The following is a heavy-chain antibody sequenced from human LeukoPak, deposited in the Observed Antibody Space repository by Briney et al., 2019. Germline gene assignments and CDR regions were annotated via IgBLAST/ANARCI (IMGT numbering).Heavy chain of an antibody. J-gene: IGHJ5*02. D-gene: IGHD1-26*01. CDR2: ISAYNGNT. V-gene: IGHV1-18*01. CDR1: GYTFTNSA. CDR3: ARGNSVGDVAWWFDP. Sequence: ASVKVSCKASGYTFTNSAINWVRQAPGQGLEWMGWISAYNGNTNYAQKLQGRVTMTTDTSTSTAYMELRSLRSEDTAVYYCARGNSVGDVAWWFDPWGQGTLVTVSS.